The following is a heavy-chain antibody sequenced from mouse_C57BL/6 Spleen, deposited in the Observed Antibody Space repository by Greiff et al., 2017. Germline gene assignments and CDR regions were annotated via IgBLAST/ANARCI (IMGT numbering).Heavy chain of an antibody. CDR1: GFNIKDYY. J-gene: IGHJ4*01. CDR3: TYYRGDYYAMDY. CDR2: IDPEDGET. V-gene: IGHV14-2*01. Sequence: EVKLVESGAELVKPGASVKLSCTASGFNIKDYYMHWVKQRTEQGLEWIGRIDPEDGETKYAPKFQGKATITADTSSNTAYLQLSSLTSEDTAVYYCTYYRGDYYAMDYWGQGASVTVSS. D-gene: IGHD2-12*01.